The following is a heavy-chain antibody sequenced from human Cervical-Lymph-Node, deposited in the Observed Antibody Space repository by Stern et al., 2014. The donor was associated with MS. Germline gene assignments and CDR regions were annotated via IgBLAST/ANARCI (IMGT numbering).Heavy chain of an antibody. CDR1: RYTFTAYS. J-gene: IGHJ4*02. CDR3: PAVSTTSSASPFDY. V-gene: IGHV1-2*02. CDR2: INPNTGDT. Sequence: VQLVESGAEVKKPGASLKVSCKTSRYTFTAYSFHWVRQAHGQGLQWMGWINPNTGDTTYAKTFRGRVTMTRDSSINTVYMELSRLTSDDTAVYYCPAVSTTSSASPFDYWGQGTLLTVSS. D-gene: IGHD6-19*01.